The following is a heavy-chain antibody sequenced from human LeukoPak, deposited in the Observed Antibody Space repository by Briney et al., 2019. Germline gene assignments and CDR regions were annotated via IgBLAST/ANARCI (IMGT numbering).Heavy chain of an antibody. J-gene: IGHJ4*02. Sequence: GRSLRLSCEASGFTFSIFPMHWVRQAPGKGLEWVALISSGSEKYYADSVKGRFTISRDNSKNMLYLQMNSLRADDTAVYYCARDLELSAVYYFDSWGQGTLVIASS. CDR3: ARDLELSAVYYFDS. D-gene: IGHD3-3*01. V-gene: IGHV3-30*04. CDR1: GFTFSIFP. CDR2: ISSGSEK.